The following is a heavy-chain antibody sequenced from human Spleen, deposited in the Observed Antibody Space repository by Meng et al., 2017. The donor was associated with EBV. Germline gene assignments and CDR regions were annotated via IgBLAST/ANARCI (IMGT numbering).Heavy chain of an antibody. CDR2: IHYSGST. CDR1: GGSISRYY. V-gene: IGHV4-59*01. Sequence: QVELHDAGPGVWKPLETLSLTCFVSGGSISRYYWSWIRQPPGKGLEWIGHIHYSGSTNYNPSLKSRVTISMDTSKNQFSLKLTSVTAADTAVYYCARDRRDDTTGYFYDYWGQGTLVTVSS. CDR3: ARDRRDDTTGYFYDY. J-gene: IGHJ4*02. D-gene: IGHD3-22*01.